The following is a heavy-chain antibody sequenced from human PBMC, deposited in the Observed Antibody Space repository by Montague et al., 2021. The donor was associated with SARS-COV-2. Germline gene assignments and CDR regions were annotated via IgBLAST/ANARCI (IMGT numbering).Heavy chain of an antibody. V-gene: IGHV4-39*01. J-gene: IGHJ4*02. CDR1: GVAVLSRRYS. CDR3: ATRTRYPQNDFGF. D-gene: IGHD2-15*01. Sequence: SETLSLTCTVSGVAVLSRRYSEHTFRLPSRSELVCRVIIYNSRTTFYXSSLKSLVTIFVDTSKNQFSLKLSSVTAADTAVYYCATRTRYPQNDFGFWGQGILVTVSS. CDR2: IYNSRTT.